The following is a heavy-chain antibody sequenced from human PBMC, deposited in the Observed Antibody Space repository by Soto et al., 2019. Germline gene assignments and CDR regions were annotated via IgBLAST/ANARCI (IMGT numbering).Heavy chain of an antibody. CDR2: IYYSGST. J-gene: IGHJ4*02. D-gene: IGHD3-22*01. V-gene: IGHV4-31*03. CDR1: GGSISSGGYY. CDR3: AREDYDSSGYYYPDY. Sequence: QVQLQESGPGLVKPSQTLSLTCTVSGGSISSGGYYWSWIRQHPGKGLEWIGYIYYSGSTYYKPSLKSRVTISVDTSKNQFSLKLSSVTAADTAVYYCAREDYDSSGYYYPDYWGQGTLVTVSS.